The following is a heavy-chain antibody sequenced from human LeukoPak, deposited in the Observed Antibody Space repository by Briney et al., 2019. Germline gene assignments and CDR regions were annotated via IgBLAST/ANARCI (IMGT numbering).Heavy chain of an antibody. CDR1: GGSLRSYH. V-gene: IGHV4-4*07. CDR2: IYNSGST. J-gene: IGHJ4*02. D-gene: IGHD3-3*01. CDR3: ARDSGERTYYDFWSGYYTEY. Sequence: SETLSLTCTVSGGSLRSYHWIWPPQPAGKGLEWIGHIYNSGSTNYNHSLKSRVTMSVDTSKNQFSLKLSSVTAADTAVYYCARDSGERTYYDFWSGYYTEYWGQGTLVTVSS.